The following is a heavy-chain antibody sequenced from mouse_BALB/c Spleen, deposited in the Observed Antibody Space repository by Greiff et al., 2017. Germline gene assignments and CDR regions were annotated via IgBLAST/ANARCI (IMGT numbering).Heavy chain of an antibody. Sequence: EVKLMESGPGLVKPSQSLSLTCSVTGYSITSGYYWTWIRQFPGNKLEWMGYISYDGSNNYNPSLKNRISITRDTSKNQFFLKLNSVTTEDTATYCCARGGIDYDYDVEIWFAYWGQGTLVTVSA. CDR1: GYSITSGYY. J-gene: IGHJ3*01. D-gene: IGHD2-4*01. CDR2: ISYDGSN. V-gene: IGHV3-6*02. CDR3: ARGGIDYDYDVEIWFAY.